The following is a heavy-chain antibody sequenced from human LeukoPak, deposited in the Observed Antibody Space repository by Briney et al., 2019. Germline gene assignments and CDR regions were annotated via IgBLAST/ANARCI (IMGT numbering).Heavy chain of an antibody. CDR2: INSDGSST. D-gene: IGHD6-13*01. Sequence: PGGSLRLSCAASGFTFSSYWMHWVRQAPGKGLVWVSRINSDGSSTSYADSVKGRFTISRDNAKNTLYLRMDSLRAEDTAVYYCARVEAAADYYYYGMDVWGQGTTVTVSS. J-gene: IGHJ6*02. CDR3: ARVEAAADYYYYGMDV. CDR1: GFTFSSYW. V-gene: IGHV3-74*01.